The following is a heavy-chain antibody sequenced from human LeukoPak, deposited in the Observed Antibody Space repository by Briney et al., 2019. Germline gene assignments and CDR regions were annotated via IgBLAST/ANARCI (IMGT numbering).Heavy chain of an antibody. CDR3: ARGQSRTNCCVFDP. Sequence: ASVKVSCKASGYTFTGYYMHWVRQAPGQGLEWMGWINPNSGGTDYAQSFQDRVTMTRDTSISTAYMEVTRLRSDDTAVCYCARGQSRTNCCVFDPWGQGTLVTVSS. J-gene: IGHJ5*02. CDR2: INPNSGGT. V-gene: IGHV1-2*02. CDR1: GYTFTGYY. D-gene: IGHD2-2*01.